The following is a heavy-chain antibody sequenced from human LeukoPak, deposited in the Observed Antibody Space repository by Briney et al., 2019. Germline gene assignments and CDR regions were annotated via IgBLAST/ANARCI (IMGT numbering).Heavy chain of an antibody. CDR2: ISYDGSNK. V-gene: IGHV3-30*04. D-gene: IGHD6-19*01. CDR3: AKDRWGAVASFDY. Sequence: GGSLRLSCAASGFTFSSYAMHWVRQAPGKGLEWVAVISYDGSNKYYADSVKGRFTISRDNSKNTLYLQMNSLESEDTAVYYCAKDRWGAVASFDYWGQGTLVTVSS. CDR1: GFTFSSYA. J-gene: IGHJ4*02.